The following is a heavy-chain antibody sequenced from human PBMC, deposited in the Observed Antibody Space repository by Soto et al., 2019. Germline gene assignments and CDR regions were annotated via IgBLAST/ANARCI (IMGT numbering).Heavy chain of an antibody. D-gene: IGHD2-15*01. J-gene: IGHJ5*02. V-gene: IGHV4-34*01. CDR1: GGSFSGYY. Sequence: SETLSLTCAVYGGSFSGYYWSWIRQPPGKGLEWIGEINHRGSTNYNPSLKSRVTISVDTSKNQFSLKLSSVTAADTAVYYCARGPNCSGGSCYGNWFDPWGQGTLVTVSS. CDR2: INHRGST. CDR3: ARGPNCSGGSCYGNWFDP.